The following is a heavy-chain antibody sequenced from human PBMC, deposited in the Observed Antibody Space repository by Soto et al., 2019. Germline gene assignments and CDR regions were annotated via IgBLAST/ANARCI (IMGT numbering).Heavy chain of an antibody. J-gene: IGHJ4*02. CDR1: GGPIGTYS. D-gene: IGHD4-4*01. V-gene: IGHV4-59*01. CDR2: VYSNGRL. CDR3: ARKGRLQLGAFDS. Sequence: QGQLEESGPGLVRPSETPSLTCTGSGGPIGTYSWSWIREPPGKGLEWIGYVYSNGRLTYAPSLKRRVSISTDMSKNQFSLKVTAVTAADSGLYFCARKGRLQLGAFDSGAEGPMVAFPP.